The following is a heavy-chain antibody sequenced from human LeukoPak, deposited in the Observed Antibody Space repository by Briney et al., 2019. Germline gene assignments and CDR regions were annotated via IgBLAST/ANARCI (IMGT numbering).Heavy chain of an antibody. V-gene: IGHV4-34*01. Sequence: SETLSLTCAVYGGSFSGYYWSWIRQPPGKGLEWIGEINHSGSTNYNPSLKSRVTISVDTSKNQFSLKLSSVTAADTAVYYCRWLQLGFDYWGQGTLVTVSS. CDR2: INHSGST. CDR1: GGSFSGYY. D-gene: IGHD5-24*01. CDR3: RWLQLGFDY. J-gene: IGHJ4*02.